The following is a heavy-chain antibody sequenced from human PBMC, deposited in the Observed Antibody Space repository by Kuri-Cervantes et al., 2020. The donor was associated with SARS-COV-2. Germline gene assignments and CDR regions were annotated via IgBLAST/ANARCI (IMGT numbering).Heavy chain of an antibody. D-gene: IGHD5-12*01. CDR2: IYYSGST. Sequence: GSLRLSCTVSGGSISSSSYYWGWIRQPPGKGLEWIGSIYYSGSTYYNPSLKSRVTISVDTSKNQFSLKLSSVTAADTAVYYCARSVAWLRPWTSWGQGTLVTVSS. CDR3: ARSVAWLRPWTS. J-gene: IGHJ5*02. V-gene: IGHV4-39*01. CDR1: GGSISSSSYY.